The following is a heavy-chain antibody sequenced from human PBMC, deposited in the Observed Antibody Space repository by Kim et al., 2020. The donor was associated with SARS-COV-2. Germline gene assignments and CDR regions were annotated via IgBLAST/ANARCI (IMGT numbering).Heavy chain of an antibody. CDR3: ARDLQTMIAHPTRVAFDI. Sequence: ASVKVSCKASGYTFTSYYMHWVRQAPGQGLEWMGIINPSGGSTSYAQKFQGRVTMTRDTSTSTVYMELSSLRSEDTAVYYCARDLQTMIAHPTRVAFDIWGQGTMVTVSS. CDR2: INPSGGST. D-gene: IGHD3-22*01. J-gene: IGHJ3*02. V-gene: IGHV1-46*01. CDR1: GYTFTSYY.